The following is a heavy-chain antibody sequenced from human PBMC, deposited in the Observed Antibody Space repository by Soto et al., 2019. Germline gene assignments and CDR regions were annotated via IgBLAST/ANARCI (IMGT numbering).Heavy chain of an antibody. J-gene: IGHJ6*02. D-gene: IGHD3-22*01. CDR1: GGPVRGDDLY. Sequence: PSETLSLTCFVSGGPVRGDDLYWIWILHLPGKGLELIANVYHTGTTYYNPSLKSRVSMSVDTSQNQFSLILASVTAADTAVYYCARALVTDYNSRDYHYYFAMDVWGQGTSVTVSS. V-gene: IGHV4-31*02. CDR3: ARALVTDYNSRDYHYYFAMDV. CDR2: VYHTGTT.